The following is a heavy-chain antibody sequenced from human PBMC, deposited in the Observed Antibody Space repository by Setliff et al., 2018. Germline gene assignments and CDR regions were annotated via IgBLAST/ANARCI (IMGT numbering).Heavy chain of an antibody. CDR1: GFAFSTYV. CDR3: LEEIIAGAGPPYDYFDY. V-gene: IGHV3-23*01. J-gene: IGHJ4*02. Sequence: PGGSLRLSCAASGFAFSTYVMTWVRQAPGKGLEWVSSIHGEGFDTYYADSVKGRLTISRDNSKNTLFLQMNSLRADDTAVYYCLEEIIAGAGPPYDYFDYWGQGTLVTVSS. CDR2: IHGEGFDT. D-gene: IGHD1-26*01.